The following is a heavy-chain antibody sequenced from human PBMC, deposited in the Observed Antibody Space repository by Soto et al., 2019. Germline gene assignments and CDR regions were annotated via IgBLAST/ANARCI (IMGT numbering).Heavy chain of an antibody. Sequence: SETLSLTCTVSGGSISSYYWSWIRQPPGKGLEWIGYIYYSGSTNYNPSLKSRVTISVDTSKNQFSLKLSSVTAADTAVYYCARDGFSSSWYGGFLSGMDVWGQGTTVTVSS. J-gene: IGHJ6*02. CDR1: GGSISSYY. V-gene: IGHV4-59*01. CDR2: IYYSGST. D-gene: IGHD6-13*01. CDR3: ARDGFSSSWYGGFLSGMDV.